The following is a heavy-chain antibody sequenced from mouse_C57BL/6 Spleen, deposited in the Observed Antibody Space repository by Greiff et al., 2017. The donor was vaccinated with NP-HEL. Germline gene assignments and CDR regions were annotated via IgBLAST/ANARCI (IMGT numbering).Heavy chain of an antibody. Sequence: EVHLVESGGGLVQPGGSLSLSCAASGFTFTDYYMSWVRQPPGKALEWLGFIRNKANGYTTEYSASVKGRFTISRDNSQSILYLQMNALRAEDSATYYCARSRTGKGYFDVWGTGTTVTVSS. V-gene: IGHV7-3*01. CDR1: GFTFTDYY. D-gene: IGHD4-1*01. CDR2: IRNKANGYTT. J-gene: IGHJ1*03. CDR3: ARSRTGKGYFDV.